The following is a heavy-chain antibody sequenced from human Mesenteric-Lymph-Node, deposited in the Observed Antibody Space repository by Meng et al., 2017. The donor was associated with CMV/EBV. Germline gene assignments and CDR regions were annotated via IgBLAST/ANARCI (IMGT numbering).Heavy chain of an antibody. J-gene: IGHJ5*02. D-gene: IGHD6-13*01. Sequence: GFSFSTYGLHWVRQAPGKGLEWVANIKQDGSEKYYVDSVKGRFTISRDNAKNSLYLQMNSLRAEDTAVYYCARERRYNSSWYQWFDPWGQGTLVTVSS. CDR2: IKQDGSEK. CDR1: GFSFSTYG. CDR3: ARERRYNSSWYQWFDP. V-gene: IGHV3-7*01.